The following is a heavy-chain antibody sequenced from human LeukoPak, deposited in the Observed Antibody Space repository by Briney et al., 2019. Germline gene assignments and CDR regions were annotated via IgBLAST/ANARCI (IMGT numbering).Heavy chain of an antibody. J-gene: IGHJ3*02. Sequence: GRSLRLSCAASGFTLDDYAIHWVRQAPGKGLEWVSGISWNSGSIGYADSVKGRFTISRDNAKNSLYLQMNSLRAEDTALYYCAKDSGSWYFGAFDIWGQGTMVTVSS. CDR1: GFTLDDYA. CDR3: AKDSGSWYFGAFDI. CDR2: ISWNSGSI. D-gene: IGHD6-13*01. V-gene: IGHV3-9*01.